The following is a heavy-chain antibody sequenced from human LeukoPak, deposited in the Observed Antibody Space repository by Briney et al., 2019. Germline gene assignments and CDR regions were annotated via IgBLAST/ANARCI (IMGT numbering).Heavy chain of an antibody. V-gene: IGHV4-39*07. CDR1: GGSISSSSYY. J-gene: IGHJ4*02. Sequence: SETLSLTCTVSGGSISSSSYYWGWIRQPPGKGLEWIGSIYYSGSTYYNPSLKSRVTISVDTSKNQFSLKLSSVTAADTAVYYCARDTSWFGELLRYFDYWGQGTLVTVSS. D-gene: IGHD3-10*01. CDR3: ARDTSWFGELLRYFDY. CDR2: IYYSGST.